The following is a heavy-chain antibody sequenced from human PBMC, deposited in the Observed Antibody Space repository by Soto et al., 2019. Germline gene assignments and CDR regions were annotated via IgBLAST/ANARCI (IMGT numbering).Heavy chain of an antibody. J-gene: IGHJ5*02. CDR1: GYTFTSYA. Sequence: ASVKVSCKASGYTFTSYAMHWVRQAPGQRLEWMGWINAGNGNTKYSQKFQGRVTITRDTSASTAYMELSSLRSEDTAVYYCARDPTVVVAANNWFDPWGQGTLVTVSS. V-gene: IGHV1-3*01. D-gene: IGHD2-15*01. CDR2: INAGNGNT. CDR3: ARDPTVVVAANNWFDP.